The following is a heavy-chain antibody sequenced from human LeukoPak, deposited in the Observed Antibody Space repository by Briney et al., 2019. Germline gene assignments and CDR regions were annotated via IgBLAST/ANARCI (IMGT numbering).Heavy chain of an antibody. CDR2: ISRGRPAI. CDR3: VRYPEALDY. V-gene: IGHV3-48*02. CDR1: GFTFSSYS. J-gene: IGHJ4*02. Sequence: PVGSLRLSSAASGFTFSSYSMNSVRQAPGKGLGWVSYISRGRPAIHSTDSVKGRFTISRDNAKNSLYLQMNSLRDEDTAVYDCVRYPEALDYWGQGTLVTVSS.